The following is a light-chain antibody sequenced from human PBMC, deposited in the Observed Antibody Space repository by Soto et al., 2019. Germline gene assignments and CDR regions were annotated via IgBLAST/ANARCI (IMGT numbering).Light chain of an antibody. CDR3: SSFTSAYTFV. CDR1: SSDVGGYNY. CDR2: EVS. Sequence: QSALAQPASVSGSPGQSIAISCTGTSSDVGGYNYVSWYQQHPGKAPKLLISEVSIRPSGVSDRFSGSKSGNTASLTISGLQTEDEADYYCSSFTSAYTFVFGSGTEVTVL. J-gene: IGLJ1*01. V-gene: IGLV2-14*01.